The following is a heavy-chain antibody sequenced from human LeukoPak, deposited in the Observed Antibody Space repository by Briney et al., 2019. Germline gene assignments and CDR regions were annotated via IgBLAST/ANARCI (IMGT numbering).Heavy chain of an antibody. CDR3: ARTHEYYYDSSGYYFDY. J-gene: IGHJ4*02. D-gene: IGHD3-22*01. V-gene: IGHV4-59*01. Sequence: SETLSLTCTVSGGSISSYYWSWLRQPPGKGLEWLGYIYYSGSTNYNPSLKSRVTISVDTSKNQFSLKLSSVTAADTAVYYCARTHEYYYDSSGYYFDYWGQGTLVTVSS. CDR1: GGSISSYY. CDR2: IYYSGST.